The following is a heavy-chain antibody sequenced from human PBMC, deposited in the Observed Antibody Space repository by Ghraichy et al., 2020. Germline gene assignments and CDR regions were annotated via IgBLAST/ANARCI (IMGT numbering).Heavy chain of an antibody. Sequence: KTLSLTCAASEFSFSAFAMHWVRQAPGKGLEWVALISYDGSNKYYADSVKGRFAISRDNSKYTLYLQMNSLRAEDTAVYYCAKEGGTYFDSYYYGLNVWGQGTTVTVSS. V-gene: IGHV3-30*18. J-gene: IGHJ6*02. CDR1: EFSFSAFA. CDR2: ISYDGSNK. CDR3: AKEGGTYFDSYYYGLNV. D-gene: IGHD1-26*01.